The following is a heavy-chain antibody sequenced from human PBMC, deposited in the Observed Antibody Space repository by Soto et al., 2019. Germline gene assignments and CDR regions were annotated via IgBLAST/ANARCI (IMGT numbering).Heavy chain of an antibody. CDR1: GFTFSSYA. J-gene: IGHJ4*02. CDR2: ISGSGGST. CDR3: AKAYYDILTGYYIDF. D-gene: IGHD3-9*01. Sequence: GESLKISCAASGFTFSSYAMSWVRQAPGKGLEWVSAISGSGGSTYYADSVKGRFTISRDNSKNTLYLQMNSLRAEDTAVYYCAKAYYDILTGYYIDFWGQGTMVTVYS. V-gene: IGHV3-23*01.